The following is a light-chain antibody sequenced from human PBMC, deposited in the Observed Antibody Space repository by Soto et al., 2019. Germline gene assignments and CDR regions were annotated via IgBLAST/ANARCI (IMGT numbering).Light chain of an antibody. CDR2: DVS. Sequence: QSALTQPRSVSGSPGQSVTISCTGTSSDVGGYNYVSWYQQHPGKAPKLMIYDVSKRPSGVPDRCSGSKSGNTASLTISGLQAEDEADYYGCSYAGSYTCVFGTGTKVTDL. J-gene: IGLJ1*01. V-gene: IGLV2-11*01. CDR1: SSDVGGYNY. CDR3: CSYAGSYTCV.